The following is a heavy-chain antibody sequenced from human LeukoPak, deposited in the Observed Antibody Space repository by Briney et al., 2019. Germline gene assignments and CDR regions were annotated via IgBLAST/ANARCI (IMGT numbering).Heavy chain of an antibody. CDR1: GGTFSSYA. V-gene: IGHV1-46*01. D-gene: IGHD4-11*01. CDR2: INPSGGST. J-gene: IGHJ5*02. Sequence: ASVKVSCKASGGTFSSYAISWVRQAPGQGLEWMGIINPSGGSTSYAQKFQGRVTMTRDTSTSTVYMELSSLRSEDTAVYYCAREGGGHTFSSTVTTPRNWFDPWGQGTLVTVSS. CDR3: AREGGGHTFSSTVTTPRNWFDP.